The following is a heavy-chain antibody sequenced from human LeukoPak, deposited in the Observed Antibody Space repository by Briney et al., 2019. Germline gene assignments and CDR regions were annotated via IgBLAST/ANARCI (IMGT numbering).Heavy chain of an antibody. Sequence: GSLRLSCAASGFTFSSCSMNWVRQPPGKGLEWIGSIYYSGSTYYNPSLKSRVTISVDTSKNQFSLKLSSVTAADTAVYYCARRGYDILTGYMAAFDYWGQGTLVTVSS. CDR3: ARRGYDILTGYMAAFDY. V-gene: IGHV4-39*01. CDR2: IYYSGST. CDR1: GFTFSSCSMN. J-gene: IGHJ4*02. D-gene: IGHD3-9*01.